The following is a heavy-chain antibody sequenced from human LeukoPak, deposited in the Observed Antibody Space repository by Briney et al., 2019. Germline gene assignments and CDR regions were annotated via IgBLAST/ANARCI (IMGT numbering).Heavy chain of an antibody. CDR1: GGSISSYY. D-gene: IGHD3-22*01. CDR3: ARDRNYYDSSGYLRWFDP. Sequence: SETLSLTCTVSGGSISSYYWSWIRQPPGKGLEWIGYIYYSGSTNYNPSLKSRVTISVDTSKNQFSLKLSSVTAADTAVYYCARDRNYYDSSGYLRWFDPWGQGTLVTVSS. J-gene: IGHJ5*02. CDR2: IYYSGST. V-gene: IGHV4-59*01.